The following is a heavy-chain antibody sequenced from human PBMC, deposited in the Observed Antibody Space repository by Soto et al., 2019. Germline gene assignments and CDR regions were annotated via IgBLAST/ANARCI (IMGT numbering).Heavy chain of an antibody. J-gene: IGHJ3*02. Sequence: VRLAQSGAEVKKPGESLKISCEASGYSFTTYWIGWVRQTPGKGLEWMGIIYPDDSDTRYSPSFHGQVTISADKSIPTAYLHLSSLRASDTAMYYCARHPRKYSGAYLGAFDIWGQGTMVIVSS. CDR3: ARHPRKYSGAYLGAFDI. D-gene: IGHD1-26*01. CDR1: GYSFTTYW. CDR2: IYPDDSDT. V-gene: IGHV5-51*01.